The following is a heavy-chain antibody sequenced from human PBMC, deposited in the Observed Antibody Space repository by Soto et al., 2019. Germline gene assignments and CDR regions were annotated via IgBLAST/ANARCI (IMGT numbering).Heavy chain of an antibody. Sequence: ASVKVSCKASGYTFTSYAMHWVRQAPGQRLEWMGWINAGNGNTKYAQKFQGRVTMTRNTSISTAYMELSSLRSEDTAVYYCARGLTKRGYCSGGSCYSFTSWFDPWGQGTLVTVSS. J-gene: IGHJ5*02. CDR3: ARGLTKRGYCSGGSCYSFTSWFDP. V-gene: IGHV1-3*01. CDR1: GYTFTSYA. CDR2: INAGNGNT. D-gene: IGHD2-15*01.